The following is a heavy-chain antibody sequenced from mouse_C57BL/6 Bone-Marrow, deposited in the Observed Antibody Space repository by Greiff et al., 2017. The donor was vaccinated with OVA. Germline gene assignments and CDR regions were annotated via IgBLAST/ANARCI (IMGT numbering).Heavy chain of an antibody. CDR1: GYTFTDYE. V-gene: IGHV1-15*01. Sequence: QVHVKQSGAELVRPGASVTLSCKASGYTFTDYEMHWVKQTPVHGLEWIGAIDPETGGTAYNQKFKGKAILTADKSSSTAYMELRSLTSEDSAVYYCTRFPSRPWYFDVWGTGTTVTVSS. CDR2: IDPETGGT. CDR3: TRFPSRPWYFDV. J-gene: IGHJ1*03.